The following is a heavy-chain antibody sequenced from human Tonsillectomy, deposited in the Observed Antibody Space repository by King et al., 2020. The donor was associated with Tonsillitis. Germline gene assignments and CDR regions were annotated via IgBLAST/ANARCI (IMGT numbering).Heavy chain of an antibody. Sequence: QLVQSGGGLVQPGGSLRLSCAASGFTFSDHYMDWVRQAPGKGLEWVGRIRNKANSYTREYAASVKGRFTISRDDSKNSLYLQMNSLKTEDTAVYYCVSLDGEDYWGQGTLVTVSS. CDR3: VSLDGEDY. CDR2: IRNKANSYTR. CDR1: GFTFSDHY. J-gene: IGHJ4*02. V-gene: IGHV3-72*01. D-gene: IGHD4-17*01.